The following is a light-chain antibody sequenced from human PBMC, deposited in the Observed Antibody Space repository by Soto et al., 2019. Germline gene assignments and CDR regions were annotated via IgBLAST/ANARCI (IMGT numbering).Light chain of an antibody. V-gene: IGKV1-5*01. CDR1: QNIRNY. CDR2: DAS. Sequence: IEKTHSPSSLPASIEDRVTITCRESQNIRNYLNWYQQKSGKAPKLLIYDASSLESGVPSRFSGSGSGTEFTLTISSLQSDDFATYYCQPYNSYSTWTFGQGTKVDIK. J-gene: IGKJ1*01. CDR3: QPYNSYSTWT.